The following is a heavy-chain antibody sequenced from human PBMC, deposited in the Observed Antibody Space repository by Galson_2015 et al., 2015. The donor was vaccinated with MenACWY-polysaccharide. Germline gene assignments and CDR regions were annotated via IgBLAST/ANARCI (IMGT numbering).Heavy chain of an antibody. Sequence: SLRLSCAASTVTFRGSGMHWVRQAPGKGLEWVAVIQYDAVYKQYLDSVKGRFSVSRDNSKSTLYLEMNNLRAEDTALYYCAREGSRIVFHAFDTWGQRTMVIVSS. CDR2: IQYDAVYK. V-gene: IGHV3-33*01. CDR1: TVTFRGSG. CDR3: AREGSRIVFHAFDT. D-gene: IGHD3-10*02. J-gene: IGHJ3*02.